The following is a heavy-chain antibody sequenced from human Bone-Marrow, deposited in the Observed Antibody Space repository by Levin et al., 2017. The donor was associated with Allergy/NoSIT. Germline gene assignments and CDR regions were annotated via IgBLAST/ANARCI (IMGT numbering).Heavy chain of an antibody. CDR3: ARGAGIVVVVAANLYYYYYMDV. Sequence: ASVKVSCKASGYTFTSYAMNWVRQAPGQGLEWMGWINTNTGNPTYAQGFTGRFVFSLDTSVSTAYLQISSLKAEDTAVYYCARGAGIVVVVAANLYYYYYMDVWGKGTTVTVSS. V-gene: IGHV7-4-1*02. J-gene: IGHJ6*03. D-gene: IGHD2-15*01. CDR1: GYTFTSYA. CDR2: INTNTGNP.